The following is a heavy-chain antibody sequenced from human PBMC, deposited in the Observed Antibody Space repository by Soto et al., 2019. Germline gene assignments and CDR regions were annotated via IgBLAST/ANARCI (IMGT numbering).Heavy chain of an antibody. D-gene: IGHD6-19*01. J-gene: IGHJ5*02. CDR3: ARRHLAVAVSPGFDP. Sequence: QVTLKESGPVLVKPTEPLTLRCTLSGLSITDSEMGVSWIRQPPGQPLEWLAPIDSSGEKSYRTFLKSRLAISTDTSKSQICLTRTNMDPAGTATYYCARRHLAVAVSPGFDPGGQGIPVTVSS. CDR2: IDSSGEK. CDR1: GLSITDSEMG. V-gene: IGHV2-26*01.